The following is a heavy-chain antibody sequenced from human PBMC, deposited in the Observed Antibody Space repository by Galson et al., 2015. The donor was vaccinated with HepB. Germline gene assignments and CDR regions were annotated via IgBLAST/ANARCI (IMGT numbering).Heavy chain of an antibody. D-gene: IGHD3-3*01. CDR1: GFSISTNY. V-gene: IGHV3-53*01. CDR2: IFSGGRT. Sequence: SLRLSCAASGFSISTNYMSWVRQAPGKGLEWVSNIFSGGRTYYADSMKGRFTIPRAISKNTLYLQMNSLRGEDTAVYSCSRNYDDSWADDADYFAYWGQGTLVTVSS. CDR3: SRNYDDSWADDADYFAY. J-gene: IGHJ4*02.